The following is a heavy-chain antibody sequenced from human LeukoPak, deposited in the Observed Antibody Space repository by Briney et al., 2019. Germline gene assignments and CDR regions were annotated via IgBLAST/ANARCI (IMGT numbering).Heavy chain of an antibody. J-gene: IGHJ4*02. Sequence: PGGSLRLSCAASGFTFSRYWMSWVRQAPGKGLEWVANIKQGGSEKDYVDSVKGRFTISGDNAKNSLYLQMNSLTAEDTAVYYCARESFAARWDWGQGTLVTVSS. D-gene: IGHD6-6*01. CDR1: GFTFSRYW. CDR3: ARESFAARWD. V-gene: IGHV3-7*01. CDR2: IKQGGSEK.